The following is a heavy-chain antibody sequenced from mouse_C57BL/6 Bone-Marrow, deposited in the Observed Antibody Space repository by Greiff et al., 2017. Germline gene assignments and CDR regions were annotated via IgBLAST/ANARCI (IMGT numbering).Heavy chain of an antibody. CDR1: GFTFSDYY. V-gene: IGHV5-16*01. D-gene: IGHD1-1*01. J-gene: IGHJ3*01. CDR3: ARGDYGSSRY. CDR2: INYDGSST. Sequence: EVKLMESEGGLVQPGSSMKLSCTASGFTFSDYYMAWVRQVPEKGLEWVANINYDGSSTYYLDSLKSRFIISRDNAKNILYLQMSSLKSEDTATYYCARGDYGSSRYWGQGTLVTVSA.